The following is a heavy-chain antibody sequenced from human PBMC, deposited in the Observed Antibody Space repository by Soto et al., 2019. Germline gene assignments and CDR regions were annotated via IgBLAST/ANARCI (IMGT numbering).Heavy chain of an antibody. Sequence: ASVKVSCTASGYSFSSFGISWVRQAPGQGLEWVGWVSVPSGDTSSAQNFQGRVTVTTDTSTSTAYMEVGRLRSDDTAVYYCAKPGPSGDICYQAYCGEGTLLT. CDR2: VSVPSGDT. CDR1: GYSFSSFG. CDR3: AKPGPSGDICYQAY. J-gene: IGHJ4*02. D-gene: IGHD2-15*01. V-gene: IGHV1-18*01.